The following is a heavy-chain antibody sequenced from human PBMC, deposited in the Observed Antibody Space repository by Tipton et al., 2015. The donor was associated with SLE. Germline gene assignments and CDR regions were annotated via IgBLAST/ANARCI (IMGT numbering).Heavy chain of an antibody. CDR2: ISWDGGST. V-gene: IGHV3-43D*04. CDR3: AKHRGPSGWYGGFDY. J-gene: IGHJ4*02. D-gene: IGHD6-19*01. Sequence: GSLRLSCAASGFTFDDYAMHWVRQAPGKGLEWVSLISWDGGSTYYADSVKGRFTISRDNSKNSLYLQMNSLRAEDTALYYCAKHRGPSGWYGGFDYWGQGTLVTVSS. CDR1: GFTFDDYA.